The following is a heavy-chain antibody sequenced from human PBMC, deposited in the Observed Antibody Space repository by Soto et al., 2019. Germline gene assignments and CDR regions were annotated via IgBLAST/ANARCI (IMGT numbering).Heavy chain of an antibody. D-gene: IGHD2-2*01. CDR3: AREYCVSISCSPTYDYGMDV. J-gene: IGHJ6*02. V-gene: IGHV3-30-3*01. Sequence: QVQLVESGGGVVQPGRSLRLSCAASGFTFSNYAMHWVRQAPGKGLEWVAVISYDGSNEYYADSVRGRFTISRDNSKNTRYLQMSSLRAEDTAVYYCAREYCVSISCSPTYDYGMDVWGQGTTVNVFS. CDR2: ISYDGSNE. CDR1: GFTFSNYA.